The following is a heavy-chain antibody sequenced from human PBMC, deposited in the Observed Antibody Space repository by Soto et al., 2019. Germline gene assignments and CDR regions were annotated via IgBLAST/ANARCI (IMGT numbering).Heavy chain of an antibody. CDR1: GGSISSYY. V-gene: IGHV4-4*07. CDR3: AGGLYYDSSGYYCLDY. J-gene: IGHJ4*02. D-gene: IGHD3-22*01. Sequence: SETLSLTCTVSGGSISSYYWSWIRQPAGKGLEWIGRIYTSGSTNYNPSLKSRVTMSVDTSKNQFSLKLSSVTAADTAAYYCAGGLYYDSSGYYCLDYWGQGTLVTVSS. CDR2: IYTSGST.